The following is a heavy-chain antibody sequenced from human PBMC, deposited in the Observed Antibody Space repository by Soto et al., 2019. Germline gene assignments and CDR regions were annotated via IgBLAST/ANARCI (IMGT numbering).Heavy chain of an antibody. V-gene: IGHV3-74*01. CDR2: INSDGSST. CDR3: ATRRYYSVYYMYYFDY. J-gene: IGHJ4*02. Sequence: GGSLRLSCAASGFTFSSYWMHWVRQAPGKGLVWVSRINSDGSSTSYADSVKGRFTISRDNAKNTLYLQMNSLRAEDTAIYFCATRRYYSVYYMYYFDYWGQGTLVTVSS. CDR1: GFTFSSYW. D-gene: IGHD2-15*01.